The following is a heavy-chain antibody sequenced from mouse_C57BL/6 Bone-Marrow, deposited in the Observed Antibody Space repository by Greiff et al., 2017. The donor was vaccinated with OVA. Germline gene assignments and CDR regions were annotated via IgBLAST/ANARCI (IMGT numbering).Heavy chain of an antibody. Sequence: DVQLVESGPGLVKPSQSLSLTCSVTGYSITSGYYWNWIRQFPGNKLEWMGYISYDGSNNYNPSLKNRISITRDTSKNQFFLKLNSVTTEDTATYYGARVDGLYWYFDVWGTGTTVTVSS. D-gene: IGHD1-1*01. CDR3: ARVDGLYWYFDV. J-gene: IGHJ1*03. CDR2: ISYDGSN. CDR1: GYSITSGYY. V-gene: IGHV3-6*01.